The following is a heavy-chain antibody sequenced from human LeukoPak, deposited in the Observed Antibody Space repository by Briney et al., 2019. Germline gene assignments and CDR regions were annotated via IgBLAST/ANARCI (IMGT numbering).Heavy chain of an antibody. J-gene: IGHJ4*02. D-gene: IGHD6-19*01. Sequence: ASVKVSCKASGYIFTIYDISWVRGGTGQGREWMGWMNPNSGNTGYAQRFQGRVTMTRNTSISTAYMELSSLRSEDTAVYYCARAVSVYSSGDFDYWGQGTLVTVSS. CDR3: ARAVSVYSSGDFDY. V-gene: IGHV1-8*01. CDR1: GYIFTIYD. CDR2: MNPNSGNT.